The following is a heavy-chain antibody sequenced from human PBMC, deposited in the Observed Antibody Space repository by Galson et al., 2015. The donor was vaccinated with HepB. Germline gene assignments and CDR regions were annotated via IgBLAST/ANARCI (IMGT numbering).Heavy chain of an antibody. CDR3: ARDRRGDYDAFDI. V-gene: IGHV3-7*01. CDR1: GFTFSSYW. J-gene: IGHJ3*02. Sequence: SLRLSCAASGFTFSSYWMSWVRQAPGKGLEWVANIKQDGSEKYYVDSVKGRFTISRDNAKNSLYLQMNSLRAEDTAVYYCARDRRGDYDAFDIWGQGTMVTVSS. D-gene: IGHD5-12*01. CDR2: IKQDGSEK.